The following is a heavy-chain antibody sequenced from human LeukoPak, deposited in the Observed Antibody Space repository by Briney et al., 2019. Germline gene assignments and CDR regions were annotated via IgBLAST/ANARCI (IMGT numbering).Heavy chain of an antibody. V-gene: IGHV3-30*03. CDR2: ISTEGNNE. D-gene: IGHD1-26*01. CDR1: GFSFTMYG. Sequence: GRPLRLSCAASGFSFTMYGIHWVRQAPGKGLEWVAVISTEGNNEYYANSVKGRFTISRDNSKNTVYLQMTSLRTEDTAVYYCARDRWEVLGGDYWGQGTLVTVSS. CDR3: ARDRWEVLGGDY. J-gene: IGHJ4*02.